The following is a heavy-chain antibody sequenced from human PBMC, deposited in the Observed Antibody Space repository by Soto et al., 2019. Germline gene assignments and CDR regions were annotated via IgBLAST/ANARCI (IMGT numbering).Heavy chain of an antibody. D-gene: IGHD3-3*01. CDR3: ARDHITVFGVVTMIFDY. CDR2: ISHDGSNK. V-gene: IGHV3-30-3*01. CDR1: GFIFSTYA. Sequence: PGGSLRLSCAASGFIFSTYAIHWVRQAPGKGPEWVAVISHDGSNKYHTDSVRGRFTISRDNSENTVYLQMNSLRVEDTAVYYCARDHITVFGVVTMIFDYWGQGTLVTVSS. J-gene: IGHJ4*02.